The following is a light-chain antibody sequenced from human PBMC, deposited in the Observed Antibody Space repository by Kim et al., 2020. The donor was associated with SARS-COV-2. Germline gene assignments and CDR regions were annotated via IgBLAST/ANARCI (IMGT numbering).Light chain of an antibody. CDR1: SSDVASYKY. Sequence: QSITISCTGTSSDVASYKYVSWYQQHPGNAPKLIIFDVINRAPGVSSRFSGSKSGNTASLTISGLQAEDEADYYCCSYTYTKTYVFGTGTKVTVL. CDR2: DVI. V-gene: IGLV2-14*03. CDR3: CSYTYTKTYV. J-gene: IGLJ1*01.